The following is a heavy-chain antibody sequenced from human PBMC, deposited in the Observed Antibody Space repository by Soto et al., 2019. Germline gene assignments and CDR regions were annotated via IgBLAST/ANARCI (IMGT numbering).Heavy chain of an antibody. CDR2: IIPILGIA. J-gene: IGHJ4*02. D-gene: IGHD2-2*01. V-gene: IGHV1-69*02. CDR3: AKGYCSSTSCSYDY. CDR1: GGTFSSYT. Sequence: ASVKVSCKASGGTFSSYTISWVRQAPGQGLEWMGRIIPILGIANYAQKFQGRVTITADKSTSTAYMELNSLRAEDTAVYYCAKGYCSSTSCSYDYWGQGTLVTVSS.